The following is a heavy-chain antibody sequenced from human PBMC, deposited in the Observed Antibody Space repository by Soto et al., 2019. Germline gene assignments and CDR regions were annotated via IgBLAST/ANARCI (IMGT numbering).Heavy chain of an antibody. D-gene: IGHD5-12*01. CDR3: ARHEGGFIQYYYYGMDV. J-gene: IGHJ6*02. CDR2: IDPSDSYT. Sequence: GESLKISCKGSGYSFTSYWISWVRQMPGKGLEWMGRIDPSDSYTNYSPSFQGHVTISADKSISTAYLQWSSLKASDTAMYYCARHEGGFIQYYYYGMDVWGQGTTVTVSS. CDR1: GYSFTSYW. V-gene: IGHV5-10-1*01.